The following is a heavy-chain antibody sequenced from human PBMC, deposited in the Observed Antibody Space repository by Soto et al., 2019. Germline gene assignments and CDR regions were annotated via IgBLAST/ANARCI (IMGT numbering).Heavy chain of an antibody. CDR3: ARRAGRTGTTIY. CDR2: IYYSGST. CDR1: GGSISSSSYY. D-gene: IGHD1-7*01. V-gene: IGHV4-39*01. J-gene: IGHJ4*02. Sequence: SETLSLTCTVSGGSISSSSYYWGWIRQPPGKGLEWIGSIYYSGSTYYNPSLKSRVTISVDTSKNQFSLKLSSVTAADTAVYYCARRAGRTGTTIYWGQGTLVTVSS.